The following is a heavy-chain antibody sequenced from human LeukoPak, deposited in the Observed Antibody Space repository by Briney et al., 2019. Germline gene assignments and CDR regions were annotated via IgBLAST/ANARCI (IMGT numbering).Heavy chain of an antibody. CDR3: ARDLSSSWYGLDY. CDR1: GFTFSSYW. V-gene: IGHV3-7*01. CDR2: IEQDGSEK. D-gene: IGHD6-13*01. J-gene: IGHJ4*02. Sequence: GGPLRLSCAASGFTFSSYWMSWVRQAPGKGLEWVANIEQDGSEKYYVDSVKGRFTISRDNAKNSLYLQMNSLRAEDTAVYYCARDLSSSWYGLDYWGQGTLVTVSS.